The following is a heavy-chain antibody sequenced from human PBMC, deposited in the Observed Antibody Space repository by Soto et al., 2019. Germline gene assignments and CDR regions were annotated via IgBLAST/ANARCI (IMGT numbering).Heavy chain of an antibody. CDR2: INGDGTTT. CDR1: GFTFRNTW. D-gene: IGHD2-2*02. CDR3: ARDGGGEPAAILHNWFDS. J-gene: IGHJ5*01. V-gene: IGHV3-74*01. Sequence: HPGGSLRLSCVDSGFTFRNTWMHWVRQAPGKGLVWVSRINGDGTTTTYADSVKGRFTISRDNAKNMLYLQMKSLRAEDTAVYYCARDGGGEPAAILHNWFDSWGQGALVTVSS.